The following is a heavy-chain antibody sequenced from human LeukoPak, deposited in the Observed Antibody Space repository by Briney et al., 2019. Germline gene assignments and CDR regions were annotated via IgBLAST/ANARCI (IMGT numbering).Heavy chain of an antibody. Sequence: GGSLRLSCAASGFTFSDYYMSWIRQAPGKGLEWVSYISSSGSTIYYADSVKGRFSISRDNAKNSLYLQMNSLRAEDTAVYYCASFKAHYDFWSGYPTDYWGQGTLVTVSS. D-gene: IGHD3-3*01. CDR3: ASFKAHYDFWSGYPTDY. J-gene: IGHJ4*02. CDR2: ISSSGSTI. V-gene: IGHV3-11*01. CDR1: GFTFSDYY.